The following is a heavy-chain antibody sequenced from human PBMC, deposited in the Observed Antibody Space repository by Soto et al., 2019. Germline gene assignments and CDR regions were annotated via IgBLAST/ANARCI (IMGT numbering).Heavy chain of an antibody. CDR2: INAHSGGT. CDR1: GFSFTGYY. J-gene: IGHJ5*02. Sequence: ASVKVSCKASGFSFTGYYIHWLRQAPGQGLEWMGWINAHSGGTEYAQKFQGRVTLTRDTSIATAYLTLTSLTSDDTALYYCAKDLTRQLAYWSDLWGQGPQVTVSS. V-gene: IGHV1-2*02. D-gene: IGHD6-6*01. CDR3: AKDLTRQLAYWSDL.